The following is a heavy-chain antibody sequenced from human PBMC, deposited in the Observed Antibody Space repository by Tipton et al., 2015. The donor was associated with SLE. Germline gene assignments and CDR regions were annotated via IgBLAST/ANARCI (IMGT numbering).Heavy chain of an antibody. J-gene: IGHJ4*02. CDR1: GLSIHNFSSY. CDR3: AGTSLTSPTY. Sequence: GLVKPSETLSLTCTVSGLSIHNFSSYWGWIRQPPGKGLEWIASIFYDGSTHYNSSLKSRLRISLDASKKHFSVTLTSVTAADTAMYYCAGTSLTSPTYWGQGTLVTVAS. V-gene: IGHV4-39*07. D-gene: IGHD2-2*01. CDR2: IFYDGST.